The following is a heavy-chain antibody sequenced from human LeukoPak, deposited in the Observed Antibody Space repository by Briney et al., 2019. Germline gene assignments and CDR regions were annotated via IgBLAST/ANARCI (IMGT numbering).Heavy chain of an antibody. CDR2: IDSSSSYI. Sequence: GGSLRLSCEVSGFTFSSDSMTWVRQAPGRGLEWVSSIDSSSSYIYYAGSVKGRFTISRDNARSSLFLQMNSLRAEDTAVYYCARDRRPLYYYGMDVWGEGTTVTVFS. V-gene: IGHV3-21*01. D-gene: IGHD2-8*01. CDR3: ARDRRPLYYYGMDV. J-gene: IGHJ6*04. CDR1: GFTFSSDS.